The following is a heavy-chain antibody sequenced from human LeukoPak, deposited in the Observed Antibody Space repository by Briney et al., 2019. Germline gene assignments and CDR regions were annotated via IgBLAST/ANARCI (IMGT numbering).Heavy chain of an antibody. CDR3: AKVSGYYYDSSGYYWFDY. CDR1: GFTFSSYA. J-gene: IGHJ4*02. V-gene: IGHV3-23*01. CDR2: ISGSGGRT. D-gene: IGHD3-22*01. Sequence: PGGSLRLSCAASGFTFSSYAMSWVRQAPGKGLEGVSAISGSGGRTYYADSVKGRFTISRDNSKKTLYLQMNSLRAEDTAVYYCAKVSGYYYDSSGYYWFDYWGQGTLVTVS.